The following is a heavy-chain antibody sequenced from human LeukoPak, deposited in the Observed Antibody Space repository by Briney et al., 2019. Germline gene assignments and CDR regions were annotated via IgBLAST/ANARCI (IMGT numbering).Heavy chain of an antibody. CDR2: IKHNGDEL. D-gene: IGHD3-16*01. CDR1: GFTFSSYW. J-gene: IGHJ4*02. V-gene: IGHV3-7*01. CDR3: ARELRTFDS. Sequence: GGSLRLSCAASGFTFSSYWMTWVRQAPGKGLEWVANIKHNGDELNYVDSVEDRFTISRDNAKNSLHLHMASLRAEDTAVYYCARELRTFDSWGQGTLVTVSS.